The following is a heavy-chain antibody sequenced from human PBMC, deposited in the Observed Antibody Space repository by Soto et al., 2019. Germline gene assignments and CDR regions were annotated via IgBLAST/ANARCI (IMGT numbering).Heavy chain of an antibody. V-gene: IGHV1-69*13. D-gene: IGHD1-20*01. CDR2: IIPIFGTA. J-gene: IGHJ6*02. Sequence: GASVKVSCKASGGTFSSYAISWVRQAPGQGLEWMGGIIPIFGTANYAQKFQGRVTITADESTSTAYMELSSLRSEDTAVYYCARGPSIYNWNHTTQDYYYYGMDVWGQGTTVTVSS. CDR1: GGTFSSYA. CDR3: ARGPSIYNWNHTTQDYYYYGMDV.